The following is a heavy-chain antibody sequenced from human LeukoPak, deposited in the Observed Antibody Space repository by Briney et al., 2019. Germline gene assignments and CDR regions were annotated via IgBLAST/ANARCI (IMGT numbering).Heavy chain of an antibody. Sequence: PGGSLRLSCAASGFTFSNYWMSWVRQAPGKGLEWVANINQDGSDKYYVESVKGRFTISKDNAKNSLYLQMNSLRAEDTAVYYCARANWGSVDYWGQGTLVTVS. D-gene: IGHD7-27*01. V-gene: IGHV3-7*01. CDR2: INQDGSDK. CDR3: ARANWGSVDY. J-gene: IGHJ4*02. CDR1: GFTFSNYW.